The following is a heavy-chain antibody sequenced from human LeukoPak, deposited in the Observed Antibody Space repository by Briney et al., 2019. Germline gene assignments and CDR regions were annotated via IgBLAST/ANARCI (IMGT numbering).Heavy chain of an antibody. CDR1: GFTFSSFP. Sequence: GGSLRLSCAASGFTFSSFPMHWVRQAPGKGLEWVAVISYDGSNKYYADSVKGRFTISRDNSKNTLYLQMNSLRAEDTAVYYCAKDPTNGDPSYYFDYWGQGTLVTVSS. CDR2: ISYDGSNK. J-gene: IGHJ4*02. V-gene: IGHV3-30*04. CDR3: AKDPTNGDPSYYFDY. D-gene: IGHD4-17*01.